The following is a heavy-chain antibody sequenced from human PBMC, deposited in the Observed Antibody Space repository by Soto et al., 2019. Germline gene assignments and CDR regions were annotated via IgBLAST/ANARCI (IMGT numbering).Heavy chain of an antibody. D-gene: IGHD2-15*01. J-gene: IGHJ6*03. CDR3: ARGDCVGGTCYSLAGSFYYYMDV. CDR2: INSDGSVS. V-gene: IGHV3-74*02. Sequence: EVQLVESGGGLVQPGGSLRLSCAASGFTFSNYWMYWVRQAPGKGLEWVSRINSDGSVSSYADSVKGRLTISRDNVKHTLYLQMDSLRAEDTAVYYCARGDCVGGTCYSLAGSFYYYMDVWGKGTTVTGFS. CDR1: GFTFSNYW.